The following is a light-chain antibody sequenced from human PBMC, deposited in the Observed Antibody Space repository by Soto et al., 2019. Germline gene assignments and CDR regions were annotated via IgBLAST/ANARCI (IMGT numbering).Light chain of an antibody. J-gene: IGKJ2*01. Sequence: VLTQSPVTLSLSPGERATLSCRASQSVSSSYLAWYQQQPGQAPRLLIYGASSRATGIPDRFSGSGSGTDFTLTISRLEPEDCAVDYCQQYDTSIWAYTFGQGTKLEIK. V-gene: IGKV3-20*01. CDR1: QSVSSSY. CDR2: GAS. CDR3: QQYDTSIWAYT.